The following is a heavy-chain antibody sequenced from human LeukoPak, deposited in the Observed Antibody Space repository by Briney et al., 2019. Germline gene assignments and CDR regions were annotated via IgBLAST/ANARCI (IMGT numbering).Heavy chain of an antibody. CDR3: AKDSSHYGAERRFDP. V-gene: IGHV3-66*01. J-gene: IGHJ5*02. CDR2: IYSGGST. CDR1: GFTVSSNY. Sequence: GGSLRLSCAASGFTVSSNYMSWVRQAPGKGLEWVSVIYSGGSTYYADSVKGRFTISRDNSKNTLYLQMNSLRAEDTAVYYCAKDSSHYGAERRFDPWGQGTLVTVSS. D-gene: IGHD4-17*01.